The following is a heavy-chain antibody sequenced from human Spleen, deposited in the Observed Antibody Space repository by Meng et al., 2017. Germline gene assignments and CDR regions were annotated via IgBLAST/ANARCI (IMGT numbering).Heavy chain of an antibody. Sequence: GGSLRLSCAASGLSFNNFEMNWVRQAPGKGLEWVSYIDRSGSLIYYADSVKGRFTISRDNAKNSLYLQMNSLRAEDTAVYYCARRERGHCSDGACYWGGITYWGQGTLVTVSS. D-gene: IGHD2-15*01. V-gene: IGHV3-48*03. CDR3: ARRERGHCSDGACYWGGITY. CDR1: GLSFNNFE. CDR2: IDRSGSLI. J-gene: IGHJ4*02.